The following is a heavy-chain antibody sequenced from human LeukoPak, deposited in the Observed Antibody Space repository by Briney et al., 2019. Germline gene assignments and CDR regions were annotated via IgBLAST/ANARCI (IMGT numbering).Heavy chain of an antibody. CDR1: GFTFSSYS. CDR3: AKASSSWYAGVDY. CDR2: ISWNSGSI. D-gene: IGHD6-13*01. J-gene: IGHJ4*02. Sequence: PGGSLRLSCAASGFTFSSYSMNWVRQAPGKGLEWVSGISWNSGSIGYADSVKGRFTISRDNAKNSLYLQMNSLRAEDTALYYCAKASSSWYAGVDYWGQGTLVTVSS. V-gene: IGHV3-9*01.